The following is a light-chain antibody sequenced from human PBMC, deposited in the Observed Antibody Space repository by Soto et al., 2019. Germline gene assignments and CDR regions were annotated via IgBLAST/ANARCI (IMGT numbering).Light chain of an antibody. J-gene: IGKJ5*01. CDR1: QSVSSN. V-gene: IGKV3-15*01. Sequence: EIRMSQSPATVSVSPGERATLSCRASQSVSSNLAWYQQKPGQAPRLLIYGASTRATGIPARFSGSGSGTEFTLTISSLQSEDFAVYYCQQYNNWPLTFGQGTRLEIK. CDR2: GAS. CDR3: QQYNNWPLT.